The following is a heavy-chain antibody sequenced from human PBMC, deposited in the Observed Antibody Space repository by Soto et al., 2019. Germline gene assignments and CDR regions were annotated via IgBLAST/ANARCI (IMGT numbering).Heavy chain of an antibody. D-gene: IGHD2-2*01. CDR1: GFTFSTYV. J-gene: IGHJ6*02. V-gene: IGHV3-30*18. Sequence: QVQLVESGGGVVQTGRSLRLSCAASGFTFSTYVMHWVRQAPGKGLEWVAAISYDGSKKFYADSVKGRLTITRDNSNNTVKLQMNSLRGEDTAVYYCAKGQHCSTTSCYFYYYGMDVWGQGTTVAVSS. CDR2: ISYDGSKK. CDR3: AKGQHCSTTSCYFYYYGMDV.